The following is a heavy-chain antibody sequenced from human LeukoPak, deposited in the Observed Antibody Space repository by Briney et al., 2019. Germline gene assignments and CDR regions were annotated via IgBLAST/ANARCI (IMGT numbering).Heavy chain of an antibody. CDR1: GLTFTSYA. Sequence: GGSLRLSCAASGLTFTSYAMRWVRQAPGKGLEWVSAISASGGSTYHADSVKGRFTISRDISKNTLYLQMNSLRAEDTAVYYCAEDRDEITMRVVGAFAIWGQRTMVTVSS. V-gene: IGHV3-23*01. J-gene: IGHJ3*02. CDR3: AEDRDEITMRVVGAFAI. CDR2: ISASGGST. D-gene: IGHD3-22*01.